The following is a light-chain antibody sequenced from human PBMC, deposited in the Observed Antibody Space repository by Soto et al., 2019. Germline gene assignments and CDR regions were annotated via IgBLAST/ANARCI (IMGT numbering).Light chain of an antibody. J-gene: IGLJ1*01. CDR3: CSSAPESHYV. Sequence: QSALAQPASVSGSPGQSITISCTGTDSDVGAYNSVSWYQQHPHKAPRLIIYKGTRRPSGISYRFSGSTSGNAASLTISALQAHDEAQYFCCSSAPESHYVLGNGTKVT. CDR1: DSDVGAYNS. CDR2: KGT. V-gene: IGLV2-23*01.